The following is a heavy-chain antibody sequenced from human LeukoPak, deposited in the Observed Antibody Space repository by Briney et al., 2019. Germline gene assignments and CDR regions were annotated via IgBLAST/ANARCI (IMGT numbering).Heavy chain of an antibody. D-gene: IGHD1-26*01. CDR2: ISYDGSNK. CDR1: GFTFSSYG. Sequence: PGRSLRLSCAASGFTFSSYGMHWVRQAPGKGLEWVAVISYDGSNKYYADSVKGRFTISRDNSKNTLYLQMNSLRAEDTAVYNCARGGSSGSYFLSWGQGTLVTVSS. CDR3: ARGGSSGSYFLS. V-gene: IGHV3-30*03. J-gene: IGHJ4*02.